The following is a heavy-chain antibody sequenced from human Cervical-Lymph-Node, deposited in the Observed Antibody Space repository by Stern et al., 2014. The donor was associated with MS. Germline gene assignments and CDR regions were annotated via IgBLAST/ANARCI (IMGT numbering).Heavy chain of an antibody. CDR2: IWYDGSNN. D-gene: IGHD1-1*01. CDR3: LITGTTSDY. Sequence: VHLVESGGGVVQPGRSLRLSCAASGFSFSDSGMHWVRQAPGKGLEWVAFIWYDGSNNYYADSVKGRFTISRDNSKNTLYLQMNSLRAEDTAIYYCLITGTTSDYWGQGILVTVSS. J-gene: IGHJ4*02. V-gene: IGHV3-33*01. CDR1: GFSFSDSG.